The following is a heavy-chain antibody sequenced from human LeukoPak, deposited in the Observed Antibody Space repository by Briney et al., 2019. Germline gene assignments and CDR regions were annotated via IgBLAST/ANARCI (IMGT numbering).Heavy chain of an antibody. CDR1: GGSISSSSYY. Sequence: SETLSLTCTVSGGSISSSSYYWGWIRQPPGKGLEWIGSIYYSGSTYYNPSLKSRVTISVDTSKNQFSLKLSSVTAADTAVYYCARVGRDGYNYDFDYWGQGTLVTVSS. D-gene: IGHD5-24*01. CDR3: ARVGRDGYNYDFDY. CDR2: IYYSGST. V-gene: IGHV4-39*07. J-gene: IGHJ4*02.